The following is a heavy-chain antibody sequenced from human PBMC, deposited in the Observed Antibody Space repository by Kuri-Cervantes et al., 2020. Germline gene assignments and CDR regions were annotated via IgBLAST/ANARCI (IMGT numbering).Heavy chain of an antibody. CDR2: INWNSGSI. D-gene: IGHD5-18*01. V-gene: IGHV3-9*01. CDR1: GGSISSSSYY. J-gene: IGHJ6*02. CDR3: AKDIGGQYSYARNYYYGMDV. Sequence: GGSLRLSCTVSGGSISSSSYYWGWIRQPPGKGLEWVSGINWNSGSIGYADSVKGRFTISRDNAKNSLYLQMNSLRAEDTALYYCAKDIGGQYSYARNYYYGMDVWGQGTTVTVSS.